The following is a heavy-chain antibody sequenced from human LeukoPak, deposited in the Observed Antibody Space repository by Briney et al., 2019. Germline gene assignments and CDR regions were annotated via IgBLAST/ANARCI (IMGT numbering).Heavy chain of an antibody. V-gene: IGHV4-31*03. CDR2: IYYSGST. CDR3: ARAELELGRHTNYYMDV. Sequence: SQTLSLTCTVSGGSISSGGYYGSWIRQHPGKGLEWIGYIYYSGSTYYNPSLKSRVTISVDTSKNQFSLKLSSVTAADTAVYYCARAELELGRHTNYYMDVWGKGTTVTVSS. J-gene: IGHJ6*03. CDR1: GGSISSGGYY. D-gene: IGHD1-7*01.